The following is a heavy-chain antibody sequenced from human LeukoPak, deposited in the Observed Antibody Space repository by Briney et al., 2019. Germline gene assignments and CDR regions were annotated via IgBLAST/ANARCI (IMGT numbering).Heavy chain of an antibody. CDR2: IKQDGSEK. CDR3: AREGKIAVARYYYYYYGMDV. Sequence: GGSLRLSCAASGFTFSGYWMSWVRQAPGKGLEWVANIKQDGSEKYYVDSVKGRFTISRDNAKNSLYLQMNSLRAEDTAVYYCAREGKIAVARYYYYYYGMDVWGQGTTVTVSS. J-gene: IGHJ6*02. CDR1: GFTFSGYW. V-gene: IGHV3-7*01. D-gene: IGHD6-19*01.